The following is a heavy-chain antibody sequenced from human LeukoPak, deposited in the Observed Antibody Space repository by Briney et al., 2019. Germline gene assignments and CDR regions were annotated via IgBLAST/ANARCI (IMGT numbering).Heavy chain of an antibody. CDR1: VFTFSAYW. Sequence: PGGSLRLSCAACVFTFSAYWAKWVRQAPGKGLVWVATIKGEGSETHYETSVKRRFTISRDNAKRTLYLQMTSLSVEDTAMYYCATSGGYWGQGTLVTVSS. CDR2: IKGEGSET. D-gene: IGHD3-16*01. CDR3: ATSGGY. V-gene: IGHV3-7*01. J-gene: IGHJ4*02.